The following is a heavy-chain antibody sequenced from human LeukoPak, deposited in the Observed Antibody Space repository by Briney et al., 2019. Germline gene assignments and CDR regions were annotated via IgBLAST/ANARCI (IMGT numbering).Heavy chain of an antibody. Sequence: SGPTLVNPTQTLTLTCTYSGISLSTSGVGVGWIRQPPGKALEWLALIYWDDDKRYSPSLKSRLTITRDTSKNHVFLTMTNVGPVDTATYYCAHRKEYCSGGNCYPHFDYWGQGTPVTVSS. J-gene: IGHJ4*02. CDR1: GISLSTSGVG. V-gene: IGHV2-5*02. D-gene: IGHD2-15*01. CDR3: AHRKEYCSGGNCYPHFDY. CDR2: IYWDDDK.